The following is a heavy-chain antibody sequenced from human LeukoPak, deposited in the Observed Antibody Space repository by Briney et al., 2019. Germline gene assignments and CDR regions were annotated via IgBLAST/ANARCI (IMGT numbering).Heavy chain of an antibody. CDR1: GGSISSYY. CDR3: ARVNRNDYDSSGYYSSYYYYYMDV. J-gene: IGHJ6*03. V-gene: IGHV4-4*07. Sequence: SETLSLTCTVSGGSISSYYWSWIRQPAGKGLEFIGRIYTSGSTNYNPSLKSRVTMSVDTSKNQFSLKLSSVTAADTAVYYCARVNRNDYDSSGYYSSYYYYYMDVWGKGTTVTVSS. CDR2: IYTSGST. D-gene: IGHD3-22*01.